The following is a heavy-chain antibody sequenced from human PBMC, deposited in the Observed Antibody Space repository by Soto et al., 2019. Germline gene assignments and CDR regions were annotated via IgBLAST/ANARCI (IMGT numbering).Heavy chain of an antibody. CDR1: GGSVSSGSYY. D-gene: IGHD2-15*01. V-gene: IGHV4-61*01. CDR2: IYYSGST. CDR3: ARENCSGGSCSPDS. J-gene: IGHJ4*02. Sequence: QVQLQESGPGLVKPSETLSLTCTVSGGSVSSGSYYWSWIRQPPGKGLEWIGYIYYSGSTNYNPSRKSGVTISVDPSKNQCSLKLSSVTAADTAVYYCARENCSGGSCSPDSWGQGTLVTVSS.